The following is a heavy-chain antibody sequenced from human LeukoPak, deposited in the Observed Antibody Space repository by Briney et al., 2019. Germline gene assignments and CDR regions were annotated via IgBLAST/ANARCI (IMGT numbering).Heavy chain of an antibody. D-gene: IGHD3-10*01. CDR3: ARDERLLWFGELSLEGGNAFDI. Sequence: SETLSLTCTVSGGSISSYYWSWIRQPAGKGLEWVGRISSSGSTNYNSSLKSRVTMSVDTSKNQFSLKLSSVTAADTAVYYCARDERLLWFGELSLEGGNAFDIWGQGTMVTVSS. J-gene: IGHJ3*02. V-gene: IGHV4-4*07. CDR2: ISSSGST. CDR1: GGSISSYY.